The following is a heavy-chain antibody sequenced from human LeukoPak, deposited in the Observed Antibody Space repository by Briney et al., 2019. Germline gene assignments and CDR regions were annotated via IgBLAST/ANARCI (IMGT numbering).Heavy chain of an antibody. D-gene: IGHD6-19*01. CDR2: IIPILGIA. CDR3: ARGIVAGPDAFDI. J-gene: IGHJ3*02. V-gene: IGHV1-69*04. CDR1: GGTFSSYA. Sequence: GASVKVSCKASGGTFSSYAISWVRQAPGQGLEWMGRIIPILGIANYAQKFQGRVTITADKSTSTAYMELSSLRSEDTAVYYCARGIVAGPDAFDIWGQGTMVTVSS.